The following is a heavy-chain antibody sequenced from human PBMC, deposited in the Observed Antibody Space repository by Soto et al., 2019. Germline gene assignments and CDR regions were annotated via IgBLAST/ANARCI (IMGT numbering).Heavy chain of an antibody. J-gene: IGHJ4*02. CDR1: GASILTFY. D-gene: IGHD5-12*01. CDR3: AREGSYSAYNFAHGIQLWSFDF. V-gene: IGHV4-4*07. CDR2: IFSSGST. Sequence: ETLSLACTVSGASILTFYWGWVRQPSGKGLEWIGRIFSSGSTSFNPSLESRVAMSVDTSKNHFSLNLSSVTAADMAVYYCAREGSYSAYNFAHGIQLWSFDFWGQGALVTVSS.